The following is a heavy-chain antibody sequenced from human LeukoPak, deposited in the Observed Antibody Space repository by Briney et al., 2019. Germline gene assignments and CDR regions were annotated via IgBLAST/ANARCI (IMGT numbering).Heavy chain of an antibody. CDR3: AKPLPTYCGGDRSDLNFDY. V-gene: IGHV3-23*01. D-gene: IGHD2-21*02. CDR2: ISGSGGST. J-gene: IGHJ4*02. Sequence: PGGSLRLSCAASGFTFSSYAMSWVRQAPGKGLEWVSAISGSGGSTYYADSVKGRFTISRDNSKNTLYLQMNSLRAEDTAVYYCAKPLPTYCGGDRSDLNFDYWGQGTLVTVSS. CDR1: GFTFSSYA.